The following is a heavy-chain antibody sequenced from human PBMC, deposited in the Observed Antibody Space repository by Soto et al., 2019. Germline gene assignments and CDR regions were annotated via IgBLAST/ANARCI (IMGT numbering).Heavy chain of an antibody. Sequence: GESLKISCKGSGYSFTSYWIGWVRQMPGKGLEWMGIIYPGDSDTRYSPSFQGQVTISADKSISTAYLQWSSLKASDTAMYYCARLKGGSYLNLAYYYYGMDVWGQGTTVTVSS. D-gene: IGHD1-26*01. V-gene: IGHV5-51*01. CDR3: ARLKGGSYLNLAYYYYGMDV. CDR1: GYSFTSYW. J-gene: IGHJ6*02. CDR2: IYPGDSDT.